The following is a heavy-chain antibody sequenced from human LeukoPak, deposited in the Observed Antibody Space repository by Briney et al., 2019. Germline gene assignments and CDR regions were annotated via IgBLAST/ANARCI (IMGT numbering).Heavy chain of an antibody. CDR3: ASVGVTIPFDAFDI. V-gene: IGHV1-18*04. J-gene: IGHJ3*02. CDR1: GYTFTSYG. D-gene: IGHD2-21*02. CDR2: TSAYNGNT. Sequence: VASVKVSCKASGYTFTSYGISWVRQAPGQGLEWMGWTSAYNGNTNYAQKLQGRVTMTTDTSTSTAYMELRSLRSDDTAVYYCASVGVTIPFDAFDIWGQGTMVTVSS.